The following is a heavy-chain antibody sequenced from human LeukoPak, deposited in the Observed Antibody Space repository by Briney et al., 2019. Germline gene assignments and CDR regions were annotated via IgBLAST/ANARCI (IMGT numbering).Heavy chain of an antibody. CDR3: AGGPKQQLLWGRASNGFDP. CDR1: GFIVSSKY. CDR2: IYSGGST. J-gene: IGHJ5*02. Sequence: PGGSLRLSCAASGFIVSSKYMSWVRQAPGKGLEWVSVIYSGGSTHYADSVKGRFTISRDNSKNMLYLQMNSPRTEDTAVYYCAGGPKQQLLWGRASNGFDPWGQGTLVTVSS. V-gene: IGHV3-66*01. D-gene: IGHD2-2*01.